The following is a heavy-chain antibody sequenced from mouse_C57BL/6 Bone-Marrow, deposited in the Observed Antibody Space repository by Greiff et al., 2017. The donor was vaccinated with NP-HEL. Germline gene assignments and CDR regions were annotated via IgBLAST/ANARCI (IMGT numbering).Heavy chain of an antibody. J-gene: IGHJ1*03. V-gene: IGHV5-6*01. CDR2: ISSGGSYT. D-gene: IGHD1-1*01. CDR3: ARQRAYYGSSYVYFDV. CDR1: GFTFSSYG. Sequence: EVKVVESGGDLVKPGGSLKLSCAASGFTFSSYGMSWVRQTPDKRLEWVATISSGGSYTYYPDSVKGRFTITRDNAKNTLYLQMSSLKSEDTAMYYCARQRAYYGSSYVYFDVWGTGTTVTVSS.